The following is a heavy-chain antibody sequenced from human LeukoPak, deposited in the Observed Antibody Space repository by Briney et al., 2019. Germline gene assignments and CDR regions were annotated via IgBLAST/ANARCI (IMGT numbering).Heavy chain of an antibody. D-gene: IGHD3-3*01. CDR3: ARGYYDFWSDSNWFDP. J-gene: IGHJ5*02. CDR2: IYYSGST. Sequence: KTSETLSLTCTVSGGSISSYYWSWIRQPPGKGLEWIGYIYYSGSTNYNPSLKSRVTISVDTSKNQFSLKLSSVTAADTAVYYCARGYYDFWSDSNWFDPWGQGTLVTVSS. V-gene: IGHV4-59*01. CDR1: GGSISSYY.